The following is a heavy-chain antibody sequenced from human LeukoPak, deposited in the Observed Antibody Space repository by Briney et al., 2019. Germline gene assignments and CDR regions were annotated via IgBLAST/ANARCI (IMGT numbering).Heavy chain of an antibody. CDR1: GLNLGHYS. Sequence: PGGSLRLSCAAAGLNLGHYSMHLVRQAPGKGLEWLALISNDGSKVNYADSVKGRFTISRDNSNNTLDLQMNSLRPEDTAVYYCARGRVVTVPVGTKYWGQGTLVTVHS. CDR2: ISNDGSKV. D-gene: IGHD6-13*01. V-gene: IGHV3-30*04. CDR3: ARGRVVTVPVGTKY. J-gene: IGHJ4*02.